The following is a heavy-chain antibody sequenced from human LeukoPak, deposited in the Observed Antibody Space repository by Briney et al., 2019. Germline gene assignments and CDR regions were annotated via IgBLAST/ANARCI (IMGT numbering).Heavy chain of an antibody. V-gene: IGHV3-7*01. D-gene: IGHD1-26*01. J-gene: IGHJ4*02. CDR3: ARVGTWELQRVFDY. CDR2: IHKAGTES. Sequence: PGGSLRLSCAPSGFTFTDYWMTWVRQVPGKGLEWVANIHKAGTESYYVDSVKGRFAISRDNAKNSLYLQLSSLRVDDTAVYYCARVGTWELQRVFDYWGQGTLVTVSS. CDR1: GFTFTDYW.